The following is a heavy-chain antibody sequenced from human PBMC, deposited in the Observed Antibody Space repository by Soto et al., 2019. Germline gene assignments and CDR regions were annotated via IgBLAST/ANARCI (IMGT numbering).Heavy chain of an antibody. Sequence: SVKVSCKASGFTFTSSAMQWVRQARGQRLEWIGWIVVGSGNTNYAQKFQERVTITRDMSTSTAYMELSSLRSEDTAVYYCAARSNPNESFQHWGPGTLVTVSS. J-gene: IGHJ1*01. CDR2: IVVGSGNT. CDR3: AARSNPNESFQH. CDR1: GFTFTSSA. V-gene: IGHV1-58*02.